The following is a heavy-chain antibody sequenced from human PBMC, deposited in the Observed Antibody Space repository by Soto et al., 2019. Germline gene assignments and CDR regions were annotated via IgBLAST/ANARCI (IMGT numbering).Heavy chain of an antibody. Sequence: QVQLVQSGTEVKKPGSSVRVSCKASGGTFSTHIISWVRQAPGQGLEWMGRIIPILDIANYPHKFQGRVTSTEYRSTSTGYMELSSLRSDDTAVYYCARGYSDYEDVSRYALDIWGQGTMVTVSS. V-gene: IGHV1-69*02. J-gene: IGHJ3*02. CDR2: IIPILDIA. CDR3: ARGYSDYEDVSRYALDI. CDR1: GGTFSTHI. D-gene: IGHD5-12*01.